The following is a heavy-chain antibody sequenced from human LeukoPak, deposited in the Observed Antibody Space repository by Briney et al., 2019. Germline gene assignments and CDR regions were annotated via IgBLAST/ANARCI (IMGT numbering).Heavy chain of an antibody. D-gene: IGHD5-12*01. CDR2: ISSSSSYL. CDR1: RFTFSSYR. V-gene: IGHV3-21*01. CDR3: ARVVASWDYYYMDV. Sequence: GGSLRLSCAASRFTFSSYRINWVRQAPGKGLEWVSSISSSSSYLYYADSVKGRFTISRDNAKNSLYLQMNSLRAEDTAVYYCARVVASWDYYYMDVWGKGTTVTVSS. J-gene: IGHJ6*03.